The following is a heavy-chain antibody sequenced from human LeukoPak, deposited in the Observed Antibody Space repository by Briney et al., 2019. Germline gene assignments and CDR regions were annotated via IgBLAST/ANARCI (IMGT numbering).Heavy chain of an antibody. CDR2: MYHSGIT. CDR3: ARDPHHDEYGDEGFDY. J-gene: IGHJ4*02. V-gene: IGHV4-39*07. D-gene: IGHD4-17*01. CDR1: GGSISNSSYY. Sequence: SETLSLTCTVSGGSISNSSYYWGWIRQPPGKGLEWIGSMYHSGITYNNPSLKSRVTISLDTSKNQFSLNLSSVTAADTAVYYCARDPHHDEYGDEGFDYWGQGTLVTVSS.